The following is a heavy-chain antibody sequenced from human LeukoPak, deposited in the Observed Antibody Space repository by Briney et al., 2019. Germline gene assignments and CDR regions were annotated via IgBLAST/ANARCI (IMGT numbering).Heavy chain of an antibody. V-gene: IGHV3-23*01. Sequence: GGSLRLSCAASGFTFSSYAMSWVRQAPGKGLEWVSAISGSGGSTYYADSVKGRFTISRDNSKNTLYLQMNSLRAEDTAVYYCAKAPLYDSSGYYGEHDAFDIWGQGTMVTVSS. CDR2: ISGSGGST. J-gene: IGHJ3*02. CDR1: GFTFSSYA. CDR3: AKAPLYDSSGYYGEHDAFDI. D-gene: IGHD3-22*01.